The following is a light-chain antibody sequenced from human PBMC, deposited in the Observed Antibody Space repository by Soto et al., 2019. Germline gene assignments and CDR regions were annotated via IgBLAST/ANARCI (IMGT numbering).Light chain of an antibody. J-gene: IGLJ2*01. Sequence: QSVLTQPPSVSGAPGQRVTISCTGRSSNIGAGYDVHWYQQLPGTAPKLLIYGNSNRPSGVPDRFSGSKSGTSASLAITGLQAEDVADYYCQSYDSSLSGVVFGGGTKVTVL. CDR2: GNS. CDR3: QSYDSSLSGVV. V-gene: IGLV1-40*01. CDR1: SSNIGAGYD.